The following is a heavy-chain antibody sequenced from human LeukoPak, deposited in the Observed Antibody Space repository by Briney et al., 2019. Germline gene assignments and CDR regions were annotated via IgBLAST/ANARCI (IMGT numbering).Heavy chain of an antibody. CDR1: GASIDSYY. D-gene: IGHD2-2*01. Sequence: PSETLSLTCTISGASIDSYYWSWIRQPPGKGLEWIGYIYYSGTTNYNPSLKSRVTISVDTSKNQFSLKLSSVTAADTAVYYCARDGVPAANPLRVYYYYYMDVWGKGATVTISS. CDR2: IYYSGTT. V-gene: IGHV4-59*12. J-gene: IGHJ6*03. CDR3: ARDGVPAANPLRVYYYYYMDV.